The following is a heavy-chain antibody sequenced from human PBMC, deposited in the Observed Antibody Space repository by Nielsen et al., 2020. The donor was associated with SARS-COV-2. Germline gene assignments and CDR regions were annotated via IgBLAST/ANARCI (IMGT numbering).Heavy chain of an antibody. CDR3: ARDSSLTMLRGGSYYMDV. D-gene: IGHD3-10*01. CDR2: IIPIFGTA. J-gene: IGHJ6*03. Sequence: WVRQAPGQRLEWMGGIIPIFGTANYAQKFQGRVTITADESTSTAYMELSSLRSEDTAVYYCARDSSLTMLRGGSYYMDVWGKGTTVTVSS. V-gene: IGHV1-69*01.